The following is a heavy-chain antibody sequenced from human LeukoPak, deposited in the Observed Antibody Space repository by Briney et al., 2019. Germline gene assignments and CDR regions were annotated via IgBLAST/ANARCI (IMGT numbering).Heavy chain of an antibody. D-gene: IGHD2-2*01. CDR2: INHSGST. V-gene: IGHV4-34*01. Sequence: SETLSLTCAVYGGSFSGYYWSWIRQPPGKGLEWIGEINHSGSTNYNPSLKSRVTILVDTSKNQFSLKLSSVTAADTAVYYCARVYCSSTSCYPIDYWGQGTLVTVSS. CDR1: GGSFSGYY. CDR3: ARVYCSSTSCYPIDY. J-gene: IGHJ4*02.